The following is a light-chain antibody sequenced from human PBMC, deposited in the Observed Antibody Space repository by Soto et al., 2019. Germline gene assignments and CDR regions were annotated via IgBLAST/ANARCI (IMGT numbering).Light chain of an antibody. J-gene: IGKJ1*01. CDR1: ESIRTW. CDR3: QQYNSYSPT. CDR2: DAS. V-gene: IGKV1-5*01. Sequence: DIQMTQSPSTLSASIGDRVTITRRASESIRTWLAWYQHKPGKAPKFLIYDASTLESGVPSRFSGSGSETEFTLTISGLQPGDSATYYCQQYNSYSPTFGQGTKVDIK.